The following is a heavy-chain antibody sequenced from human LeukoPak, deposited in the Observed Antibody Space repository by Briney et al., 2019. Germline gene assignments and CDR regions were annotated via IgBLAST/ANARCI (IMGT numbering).Heavy chain of an antibody. Sequence: ASVKVSCKASGYTFTSYDINWVRQAPGQGLEWMGWISAYNGNTNYAQKLQGRVTMTTDTSTSTAYMELRSLRSDDTAVYYCARFDYGYYYYYMDVWGKGTTVTVSS. CDR3: ARFDYGYYYYYMDV. CDR1: GYTFTSYD. J-gene: IGHJ6*03. D-gene: IGHD4-17*01. V-gene: IGHV1-18*01. CDR2: ISAYNGNT.